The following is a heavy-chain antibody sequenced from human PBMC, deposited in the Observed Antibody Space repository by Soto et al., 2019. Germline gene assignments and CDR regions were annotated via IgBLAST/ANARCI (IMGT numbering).Heavy chain of an antibody. V-gene: IGHV4-4*02. CDR3: THTGHYCLEN. J-gene: IGHJ6*01. D-gene: IGHD2-21*01. Sequence: QRQLQESGPGLVKPSATLSLTCAASGGSISSGNGWSWVRQPPGKGLEWIGEINHSGSATYNPSLKSRVTISVDKSKYQFSLKLNSVTAADTAMYYCTHTGHYCLENWG. CDR1: GGSISSGNG. CDR2: INHSGSA.